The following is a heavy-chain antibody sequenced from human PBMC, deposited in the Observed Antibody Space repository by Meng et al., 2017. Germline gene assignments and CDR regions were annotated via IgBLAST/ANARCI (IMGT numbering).Heavy chain of an antibody. CDR2: IYHSGST. CDR1: VGSISSSSW. D-gene: IGHD3-10*01. V-gene: IGHV4-4*03. J-gene: IGHJ5*02. CDR3: ARARLLWFGGAVWFDP. Sequence: QPQEPGPGLWNPPVTLALTAACVVGSISSSSWGSGVRQPPGKGLEWIGRIYHSGSTNYNPSLKSRVTISVDKSKNQFSLKLSSVTAADTAVYYCARARLLWFGGAVWFDPWGQGTLVTVSS.